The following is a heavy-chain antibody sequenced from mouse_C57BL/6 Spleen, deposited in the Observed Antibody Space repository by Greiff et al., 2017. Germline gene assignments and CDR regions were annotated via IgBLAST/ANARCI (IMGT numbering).Heavy chain of an antibody. J-gene: IGHJ2*01. Sequence: VKLMESGPELVKPGASVKISCKASGYAFSSSWMNWVKQRPGKGLEWIGRIYPGDGDTNYNGKFKGKATLTADKSSSTAYMQLSSLTSGDSAVYFCAKIYYDGSSPHFDYWGQGTTLTVSS. D-gene: IGHD1-1*01. V-gene: IGHV1-82*01. CDR3: AKIYYDGSSPHFDY. CDR1: GYAFSSSW. CDR2: IYPGDGDT.